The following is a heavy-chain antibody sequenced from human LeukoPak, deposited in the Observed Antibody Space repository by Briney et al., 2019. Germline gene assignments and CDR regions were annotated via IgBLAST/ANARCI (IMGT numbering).Heavy chain of an antibody. CDR3: ARDGSLPDY. V-gene: IGHV3-74*01. J-gene: IGHJ4*02. CDR2: INSDGTT. CDR1: GFTFSSYW. Sequence: PGGSLRLSCAASGFTFSSYWMHWVRQVPGKGLVWVSRINSDGTTSYADSVKGRFTISRNNAKNTLYLQMNNLGVEDTAVYYCARDGSLPDYWGQGTLVTVSS.